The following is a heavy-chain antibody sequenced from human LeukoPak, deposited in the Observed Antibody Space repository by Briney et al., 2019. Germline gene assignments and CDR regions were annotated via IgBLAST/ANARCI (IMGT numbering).Heavy chain of an antibody. J-gene: IGHJ4*02. CDR3: ARGSSGWYYFDY. CDR1: GYTFTGYY. CDR2: INPNSGGT. Sequence: ASVKISCKASGYTFTGYYMHWVRQAPGQGLEWMGRINPNSGGTNYAQKFQGRVTTTRDTSISTAYMELSRLRSDDTAVYYCARGSSGWYYFDYWGQGTPVTVSS. V-gene: IGHV1-2*06. D-gene: IGHD6-19*01.